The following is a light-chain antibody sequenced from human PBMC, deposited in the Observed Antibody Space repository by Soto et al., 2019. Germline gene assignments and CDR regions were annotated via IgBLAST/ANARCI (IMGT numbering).Light chain of an antibody. Sequence: QSVLTQPPSVSGAPGQRGTISCTGSRSNIGAGYDVHWYQQLPGTAPKLLIYGNSNRPSGVPDRFSGSKSGTSASLAITGLQAEDEADYYCQSYDSRLSGSVFGGGTKLTV. CDR3: QSYDSRLSGSV. CDR2: GNS. J-gene: IGLJ2*01. V-gene: IGLV1-40*01. CDR1: RSNIGAGYD.